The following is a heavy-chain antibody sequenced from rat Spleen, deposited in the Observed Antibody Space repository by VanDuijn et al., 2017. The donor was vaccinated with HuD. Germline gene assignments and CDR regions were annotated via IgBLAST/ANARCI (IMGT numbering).Heavy chain of an antibody. CDR1: GFPFSDYN. V-gene: IGHV5-7*01. CDR2: ISYDESST. D-gene: IGHD2-5*01. CDR3: ARAGYLRDWYFDF. Sequence: EVQLVESGGGLVQPGRSLKVSCAASGFPFSDYNMAWVRQAPKKGLEWVATISYDESSTYYRDSVKGRFTVSRDNTRDTLYLQMDNLRSEDTATYYCARAGYLRDWYFDFWGPGTMVTVSS. J-gene: IGHJ1*01.